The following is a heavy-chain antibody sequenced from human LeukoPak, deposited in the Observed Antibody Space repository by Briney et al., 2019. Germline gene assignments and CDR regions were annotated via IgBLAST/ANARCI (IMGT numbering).Heavy chain of an antibody. CDR1: GYTFTSYG. CDR3: AREIYGVVAVDYYFDY. D-gene: IGHD6-19*01. Sequence: ASVKVSCKASGYTFTSYGISWVRQAPGQGLEWMGWISAYNGNTNYAQKLQGRVTVTTDTSTSTAYMELRSLRSDDTAAYYCAREIYGVVAVDYYFDYWGQGTLVTVSS. V-gene: IGHV1-18*01. J-gene: IGHJ4*02. CDR2: ISAYNGNT.